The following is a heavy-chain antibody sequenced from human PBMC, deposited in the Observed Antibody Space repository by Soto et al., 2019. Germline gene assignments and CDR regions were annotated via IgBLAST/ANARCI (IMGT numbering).Heavy chain of an antibody. CDR2: IYWDNDK. Sequence: QIALKESGPALMEPTRTLTLTCSFSGLSLSTPGVGVGWLRQAPGKALECLAIIYWDNDKRYNPSLKTKLTISKDTSKNQVVLTMTYMEPCDTAIYYCAHRVTYSTNYNLGWFDPWGQGTLVTVS. D-gene: IGHD1-1*01. J-gene: IGHJ5*02. CDR3: AHRVTYSTNYNLGWFDP. V-gene: IGHV2-5*02. CDR1: GLSLSTPGVG.